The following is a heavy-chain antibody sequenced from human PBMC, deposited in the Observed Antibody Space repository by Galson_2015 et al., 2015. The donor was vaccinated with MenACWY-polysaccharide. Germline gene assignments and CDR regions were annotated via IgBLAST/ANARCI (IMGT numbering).Heavy chain of an antibody. Sequence: SLRLSCAASGFTFSTYWMSWVRQAPGKGLEWVAGISHDESSENNADSVKGRFTISRDNSKNTLYLQMNSLRPEDTAVYYCAKERNLGRSATFFDYWGQGTLVTVSS. CDR3: AKERNLGRSATFFDY. CDR1: GFTFSTYW. D-gene: IGHD1-7*01. J-gene: IGHJ4*02. CDR2: ISHDESSE. V-gene: IGHV3-30*18.